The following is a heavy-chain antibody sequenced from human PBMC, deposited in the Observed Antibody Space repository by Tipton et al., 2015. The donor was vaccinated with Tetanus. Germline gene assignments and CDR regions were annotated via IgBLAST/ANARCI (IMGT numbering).Heavy chain of an antibody. J-gene: IGHJ4*02. D-gene: IGHD3-16*01. CDR3: AREDGGPTLDYFDS. CDR2: ITFDGKTK. Sequence: SLRLSCAASGFTFSRYAMHWVRQAPGKGLEWVAVITFDGKTKYYVGSVKGRFTLSRDNFENTLYLQMSDLKVEDTAVYYCAREDGGPTLDYFDSWGQGTLVTVSS. CDR1: GFTFSRYA. V-gene: IGHV3-30*04.